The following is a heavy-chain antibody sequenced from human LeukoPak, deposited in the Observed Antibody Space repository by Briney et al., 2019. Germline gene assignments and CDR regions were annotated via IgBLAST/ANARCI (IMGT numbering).Heavy chain of an antibody. D-gene: IGHD4-17*01. J-gene: IGHJ6*03. Sequence: PSETLSLTCTVSGGSISSYYWSWIRQPPGKGLEWIGYIYYSGSTNYNPSLKSRVTISVDTSKNQFSLKLSSVTAADTAVYYCARTHYGDYMDVWGKGTTVTISS. CDR1: GGSISSYY. CDR2: IYYSGST. CDR3: ARTHYGDYMDV. V-gene: IGHV4-59*01.